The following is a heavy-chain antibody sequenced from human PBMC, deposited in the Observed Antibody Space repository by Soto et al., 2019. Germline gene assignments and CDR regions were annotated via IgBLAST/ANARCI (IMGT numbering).Heavy chain of an antibody. CDR3: ARCIAAAGPIDY. CDR1: GGSISSSSYY. J-gene: IGHJ4*02. Sequence: PSETLSLTCIVSGGSISSSSYYWGWIRQPPGKGLEWIGEIYHSGSTNYNPSLKSRVTISVDKSKNQFSLKLNSLTAADTAVYYCARCIAAAGPIDYWGQGTLVTVSS. CDR2: IYHSGST. D-gene: IGHD6-13*01. V-gene: IGHV4-39*07.